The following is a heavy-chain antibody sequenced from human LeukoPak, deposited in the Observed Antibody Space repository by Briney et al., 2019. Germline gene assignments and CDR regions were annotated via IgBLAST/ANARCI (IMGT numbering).Heavy chain of an antibody. J-gene: IGHJ4*02. CDR1: GFTFSSYA. CDR2: ISGSGGST. D-gene: IGHD3-22*01. CDR3: AKDATYYYDSSGYYYPDY. V-gene: IGHV3-23*01. Sequence: GGSLRLSCAASGFTFSSYAMSWVRQAPGKGLEWVSAISGSGGSTYYVDSVKGRFTISRDNSKNTLYLQMNSLRAEDTAVYYCAKDATYYYDSSGYYYPDYWGQGTLVTVSS.